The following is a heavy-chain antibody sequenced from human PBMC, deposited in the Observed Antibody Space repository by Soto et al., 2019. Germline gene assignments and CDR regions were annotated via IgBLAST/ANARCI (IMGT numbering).Heavy chain of an antibody. CDR1: GYTLTELS. V-gene: IGHV1-24*01. Sequence: ASVKVSCKVSGYTLTELSMHWVRQAPGKRLECMRGFDPEDGETIYAQKLQGRVTMTEDTSTDTAYMELSSLRSEDTAVYYCATYNRRYFDWLLAGGYYYYMDVWGKGTTVTVSS. D-gene: IGHD3-9*01. CDR2: FDPEDGET. J-gene: IGHJ6*03. CDR3: ATYNRRYFDWLLAGGYYYYMDV.